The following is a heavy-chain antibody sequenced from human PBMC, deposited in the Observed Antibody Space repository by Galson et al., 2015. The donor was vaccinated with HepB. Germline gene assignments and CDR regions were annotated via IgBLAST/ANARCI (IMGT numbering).Heavy chain of an antibody. V-gene: IGHV1-18*01. Sequence: SVKVSCKASGYTFTSYGISWVRQAPGQGLEWMGWISVYNGKLNYAQKFQDRVTMTTDTSTNTAYMELTSLRSDDTAVYYCARGGYGSGSYYVGLDPWGQGTLVTVSS. CDR1: GYTFTSYG. D-gene: IGHD3-10*01. CDR2: ISVYNGKL. CDR3: ARGGYGSGSYYVGLDP. J-gene: IGHJ5*02.